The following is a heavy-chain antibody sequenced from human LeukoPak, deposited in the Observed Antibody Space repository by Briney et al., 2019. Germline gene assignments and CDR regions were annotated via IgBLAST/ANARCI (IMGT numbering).Heavy chain of an antibody. CDR2: MNPNSGNT. Sequence: ASVTVSCKASGYTFTSYDINWVRQAPGQGLEWMGWMNPNSGNTGYAQKFQGRVTTTRNTSISTAYMELSSLRSEDTAVYYCARGYCSSTSCYTDENWFDPWGQGTLVTVSS. CDR1: GYTFTSYD. J-gene: IGHJ5*02. CDR3: ARGYCSSTSCYTDENWFDP. V-gene: IGHV1-8*01. D-gene: IGHD2-2*02.